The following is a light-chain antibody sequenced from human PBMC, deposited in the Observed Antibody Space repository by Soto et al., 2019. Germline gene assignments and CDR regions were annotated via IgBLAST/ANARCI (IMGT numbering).Light chain of an antibody. CDR1: QSISGW. J-gene: IGKJ2*01. V-gene: IGKV1-5*01. CDR2: DDS. Sequence: DIQMTQSPYTLSPSVGDRVSITCRASQSISGWLAWYQQKPGKAPKLLIYDDSSLESGVPSRFSGSGSGTEFSLTMSRLQPDDFATYYCQQYNSYSVNAFGQGTKLEIK. CDR3: QQYNSYSVNA.